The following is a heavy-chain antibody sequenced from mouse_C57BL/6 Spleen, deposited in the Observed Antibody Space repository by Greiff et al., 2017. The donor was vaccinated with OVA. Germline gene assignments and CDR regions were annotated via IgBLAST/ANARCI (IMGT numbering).Heavy chain of an antibody. J-gene: IGHJ1*03. Sequence: EVQRVESGGGLVKPGGSLKLSCAASGFTFSSYAMSWVRQTPEKRQEWVATISDGGSYTYYPDNVKGRFTISRDNAKNNLYLQMSHLKSEDTAMYYCARGTTTVVAPYWYFDVWGTGTTVTVSS. CDR3: ARGTTTVVAPYWYFDV. D-gene: IGHD1-1*01. CDR1: GFTFSSYA. V-gene: IGHV5-4*01. CDR2: ISDGGSYT.